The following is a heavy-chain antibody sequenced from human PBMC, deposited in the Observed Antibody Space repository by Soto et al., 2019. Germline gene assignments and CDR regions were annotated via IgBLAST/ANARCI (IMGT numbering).Heavy chain of an antibody. CDR1: GDTFSSYA. Sequence: QVQLVQSGAEVKKPWSSVKVSCKASGDTFSSYAISWVRQAPGQGLEWMGGISAIFGTANYAQKFQGRVTITADETTSKAYMELSSLRSEATAVYYGARDGRAVAGRERDYYSYGMDVWGQGTTVTVSS. J-gene: IGHJ6*02. D-gene: IGHD6-19*01. CDR3: ARDGRAVAGRERDYYSYGMDV. V-gene: IGHV1-69*01. CDR2: ISAIFGTA.